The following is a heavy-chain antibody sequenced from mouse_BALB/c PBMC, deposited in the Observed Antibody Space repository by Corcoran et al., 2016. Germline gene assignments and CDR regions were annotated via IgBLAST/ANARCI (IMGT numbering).Heavy chain of an antibody. V-gene: IGHV8-12*01. Sequence: QVTLKESGPGILQPSQTLSLTCSFSGFSLSTSGMGVSWIRQPSGKGLEWLAHIYWDDDKRCNPSLKSRLTISKDTSSNQVFLKITSVDTADTATYYCARRAGGNYYGSSYAMDYWGQGTSVTVSS. CDR2: IYWDDDK. CDR1: GFSLSTSGMG. D-gene: IGHD1-1*01. J-gene: IGHJ4*01. CDR3: ARRAGGNYYGSSYAMDY.